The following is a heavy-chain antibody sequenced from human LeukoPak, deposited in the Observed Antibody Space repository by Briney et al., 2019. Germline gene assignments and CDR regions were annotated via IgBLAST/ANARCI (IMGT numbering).Heavy chain of an antibody. J-gene: IGHJ4*02. CDR2: IGSSSSTI. CDR3: AAGSGSYYSVPFPFDY. D-gene: IGHD3-10*01. CDR1: GFTFSRYS. Sequence: PGGSLRLSCAASGFTFSRYSMNWVRQAPGKGLEWVSYIGSSSSTISYADSVKGRFTISRDNAKNSLYLQMNSLRDEDTAVYYCAAGSGSYYSVPFPFDYWGQGTLVTVSS. V-gene: IGHV3-48*02.